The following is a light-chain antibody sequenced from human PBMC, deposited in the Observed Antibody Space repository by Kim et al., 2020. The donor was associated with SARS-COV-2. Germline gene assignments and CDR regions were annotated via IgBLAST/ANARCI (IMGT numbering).Light chain of an antibody. CDR2: AAS. Sequence: SPGERATLSRRTSQSISSDYLAWYQQRPGQAPRLLIYAASSRATGIPDRFSGSGSGTDFTLTISRLEPEDSAVYYCQQYERTPRTFGHGTKVDIK. V-gene: IGKV3-20*01. CDR1: QSISSDY. CDR3: QQYERTPRT. J-gene: IGKJ1*01.